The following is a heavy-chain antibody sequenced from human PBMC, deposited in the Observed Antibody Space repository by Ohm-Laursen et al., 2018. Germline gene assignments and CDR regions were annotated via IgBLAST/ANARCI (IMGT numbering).Heavy chain of an antibody. CDR3: ARDRYSGYPQSYYYYGMDV. CDR1: GGSISSYY. D-gene: IGHD5-12*01. J-gene: IGHJ6*02. CDR2: IYYIGST. Sequence: SDTLSLTCSVSGGSISSYYWSWIRQPPGKGLEWIGSIYYIGSTYYNPSLKSRVTISVDTSKNQFSLKLSSGTAADTAVYYCARDRYSGYPQSYYYYGMDVWGQGTAVTVSS. V-gene: IGHV4-59*01.